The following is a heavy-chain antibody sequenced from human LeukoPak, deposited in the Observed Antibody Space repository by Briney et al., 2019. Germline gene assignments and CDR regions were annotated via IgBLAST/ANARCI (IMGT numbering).Heavy chain of an antibody. CDR3: ARRDSSSGWSFDH. CDR2: IHTSGST. V-gene: IGHV4-4*07. J-gene: IGHJ4*02. Sequence: SETLSLTCTVSGGPIGNYHWSCLRQPAGKGVEGIGHIHTSGSTNYSPPLKSRVSMSLDTTEDQVSLTIRSVSAADTAFYYCARRDSSSGWSFDHWGQGTLVTVSS. CDR1: GGPIGNYH. D-gene: IGHD6-19*01.